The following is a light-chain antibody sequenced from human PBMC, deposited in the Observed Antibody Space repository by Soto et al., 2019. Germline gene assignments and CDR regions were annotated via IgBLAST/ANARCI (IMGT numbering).Light chain of an antibody. CDR3: SSYTTSSTRV. V-gene: IGLV2-14*01. Sequence: QSALTQPASVSGSPGQSITISCTGTSSDVGAYNYVSWYQQHPGKAPKLMIYEVSNRPSGVSNRFFGSKSGNTASLTISGLQAEDEADYYCSSYTTSSTRVFGGGTKLTVL. J-gene: IGLJ3*02. CDR1: SSDVGAYNY. CDR2: EVS.